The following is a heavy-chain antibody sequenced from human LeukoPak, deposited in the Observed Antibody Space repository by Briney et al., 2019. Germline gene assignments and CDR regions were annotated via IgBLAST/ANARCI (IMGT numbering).Heavy chain of an antibody. CDR2: IRYDGSNK. J-gene: IGHJ4*02. V-gene: IGHV3-30*02. CDR3: AKGPNTAMAF. CDR1: GLTFSSYG. D-gene: IGHD5-18*01. Sequence: GGSLRLSCAASGLTFSSYGMHWVRQAPGKGLEWVAFIRYDGSNKYYADSVKGRFTISRDNSKNTLDLQMNSLRAEDTAVYYCAKGPNTAMAFWGQGTLVTVSS.